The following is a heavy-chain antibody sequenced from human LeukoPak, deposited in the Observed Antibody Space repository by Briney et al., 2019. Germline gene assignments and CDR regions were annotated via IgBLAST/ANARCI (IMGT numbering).Heavy chain of an antibody. CDR1: GYTFTGYY. CDR2: INPNSGGT. V-gene: IGHV1-2*02. J-gene: IGHJ4*02. D-gene: IGHD3-3*01. CDR3: ARNYEFWSFDY. Sequence: ASVKVSCKASGYTFTGYYVHWVRQAPGQGLEWMGWINPNSGGTNYAQKFQGRLTLTRDTSISTAYMEVDRLRSDDTALYYCARNYEFWSFDYWGQGTLVVVSS.